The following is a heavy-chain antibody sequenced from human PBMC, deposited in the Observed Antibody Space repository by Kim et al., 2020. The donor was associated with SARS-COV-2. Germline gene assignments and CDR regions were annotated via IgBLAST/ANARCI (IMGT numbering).Heavy chain of an antibody. D-gene: IGHD6-13*01. V-gene: IGHV1-69*04. CDR1: GGTFSSYA. Sequence: SVKVSCKASGGTFSSYAISWVRQAPGQGLEWMGRIIPILGIANYAQKFQGRVTITADKSTSTTYMELSSLRSEDTAVYYCAKQQQLHDAFDIWGQGTMV. J-gene: IGHJ3*02. CDR3: AKQQQLHDAFDI. CDR2: IIPILGIA.